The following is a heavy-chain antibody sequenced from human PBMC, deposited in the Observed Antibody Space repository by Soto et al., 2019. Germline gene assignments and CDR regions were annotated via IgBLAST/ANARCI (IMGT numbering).Heavy chain of an antibody. J-gene: IGHJ4*02. CDR1: GGSVSGYY. V-gene: IGHV4-34*01. Sequence: QVQLQQWGAGLLKPSETLSLTCAVYGGSVSGYYWSWIRQPPGKGLEWIGEINHSGSTNYNPSLKSRVTISVDTSKNQFSLKLSSVTAADTAVYYCARGYYMGRGFDYWGQGTLVTVSS. CDR2: INHSGST. CDR3: ARGYYMGRGFDY. D-gene: IGHD1-26*01.